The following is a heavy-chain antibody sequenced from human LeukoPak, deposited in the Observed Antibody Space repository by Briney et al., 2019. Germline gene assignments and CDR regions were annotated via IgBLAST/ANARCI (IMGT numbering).Heavy chain of an antibody. V-gene: IGHV3-23*01. CDR1: GFTFSSYA. Sequence: PGGPLRLSCAASGFTFSSYAMSWVRQAAGKGLEWVSAISGSGGSTYYADSVKGRFTISRDNSKNTLYLQMNSLRAEDTAVYYCAKDQAYNTPSFDYWGQGTLVTVSS. D-gene: IGHD3-10*01. CDR3: AKDQAYNTPSFDY. J-gene: IGHJ4*02. CDR2: ISGSGGST.